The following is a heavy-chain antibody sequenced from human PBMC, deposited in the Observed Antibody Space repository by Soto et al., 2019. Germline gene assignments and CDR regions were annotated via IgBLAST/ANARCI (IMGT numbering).Heavy chain of an antibody. J-gene: IGHJ6*02. CDR3: ARGTYYDFWSGYWYYYYGMDV. V-gene: IGHV1-69*13. D-gene: IGHD3-3*01. CDR2: IIPIFGTA. Sequence: GASVKVSSKASGCTFSSYAISWVRQAPGQGLEWMGGIIPIFGTANYAQKFQGRVTITADESTSTAYMELSSLRSEDTAVYYCARGTYYDFWSGYWYYYYGMDVWGQGTTVTVSS. CDR1: GCTFSSYA.